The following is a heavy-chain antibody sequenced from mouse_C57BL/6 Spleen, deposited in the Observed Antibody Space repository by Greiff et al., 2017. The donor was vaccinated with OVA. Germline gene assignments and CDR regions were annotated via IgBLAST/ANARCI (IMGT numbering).Heavy chain of an antibody. J-gene: IGHJ4*01. CDR1: GFTFRSYA. CDR3: TRDRPSYAMDY. CDR2: ISSGGDYI. Sequence: EVQLVESGEGLVKPGGSLKLSCAASGFTFRSYAMSWVRQTPEKRLEWVAYISSGGDYIYYADTVKGRFTISRDNARNTLYLQMSSLKSEDTAMYYCTRDRPSYAMDYWGQGTSVTVSS. V-gene: IGHV5-9-1*02.